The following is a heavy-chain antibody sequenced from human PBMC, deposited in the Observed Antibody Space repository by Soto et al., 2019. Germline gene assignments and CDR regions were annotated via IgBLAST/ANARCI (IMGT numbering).Heavy chain of an antibody. J-gene: IGHJ4*02. CDR1: GFSLTTSGVG. V-gene: IGHV2-5*02. Sequence: QITLNESGPTQVKPRQTLTLTCTFSGFSLTTSGVGGGWIRQSPGKAPEWLALFYWDDDKSYSPSLKSRLTITKDTSKNQVVLTMADLDPADTATYYCAHRVLRTVFGLVTTTAIYFDFWGQGTPVAVSS. CDR2: FYWDDDK. CDR3: AHRVLRTVFGLVTTTAIYFDF. D-gene: IGHD3-3*01.